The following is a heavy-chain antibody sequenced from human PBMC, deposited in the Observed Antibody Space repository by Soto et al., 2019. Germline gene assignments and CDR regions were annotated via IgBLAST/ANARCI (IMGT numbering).Heavy chain of an antibody. CDR2: ISAYNGNT. CDR3: ARPACGYDPYGDYFWYFDL. Sequence: QVQLVQSGAEVKKPGASVKVSCKASGYTFTSYGISWVRQAPGQGLEWMGWISAYNGNTNYAQKLQGRVTMTTDTSTSTAYMELRSLRSDDTAVYYCARPACGYDPYGDYFWYFDLWGRGTLVTVSS. CDR1: GYTFTSYG. D-gene: IGHD4-17*01. J-gene: IGHJ2*01. V-gene: IGHV1-18*01.